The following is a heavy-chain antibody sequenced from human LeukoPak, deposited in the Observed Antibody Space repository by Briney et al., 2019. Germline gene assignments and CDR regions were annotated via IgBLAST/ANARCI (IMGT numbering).Heavy chain of an antibody. D-gene: IGHD7-27*01. CDR3: AKGILLGMGP. Sequence: GGSLRLSCAVSGITVSKYWMHWVRQVPGKGLVWVSRIHSDGSTTDYADSVKGRFTISRDNSKNTLYLQMNSLRAEDTAVYYCAKGILLGMGPWGQGTLVTVSS. J-gene: IGHJ5*02. CDR2: IHSDGSTT. CDR1: GITVSKYW. V-gene: IGHV3-74*01.